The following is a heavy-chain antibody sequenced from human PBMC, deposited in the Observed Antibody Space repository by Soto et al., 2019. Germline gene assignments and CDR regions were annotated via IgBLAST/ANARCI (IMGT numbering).Heavy chain of an antibody. CDR3: ARGGGYCSSTSCYAGLFDY. CDR1: GGSFSGFY. J-gene: IGHJ4*02. V-gene: IGHV4-34*01. D-gene: IGHD2-2*01. Sequence: SETLSLTCAVYGGSFSGFYWSWIRQPPGKGLEWIGEINHSGSTNYNPSLKSRVTISVDTSKNQFSLKLSSVTAADTAVYYCARGGGYCSSTSCYAGLFDYWGQGTLVTVSS. CDR2: INHSGST.